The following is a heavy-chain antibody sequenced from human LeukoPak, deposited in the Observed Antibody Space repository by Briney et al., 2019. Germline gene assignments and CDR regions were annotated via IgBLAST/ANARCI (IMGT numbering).Heavy chain of an antibody. Sequence: PGGSLRLSCAASGFTFGTYAMTWVRQAPGKGLEWVSSISGGGGSTYYADSVKGRFTISRDNSKNTLYLQMNSLRVEDTAVYYCAKIAETSGSYGQGYDYWGQGTLVTVSS. V-gene: IGHV3-23*01. CDR2: ISGGGGST. CDR1: GFTFGTYA. J-gene: IGHJ4*02. D-gene: IGHD1-26*01. CDR3: AKIAETSGSYGQGYDY.